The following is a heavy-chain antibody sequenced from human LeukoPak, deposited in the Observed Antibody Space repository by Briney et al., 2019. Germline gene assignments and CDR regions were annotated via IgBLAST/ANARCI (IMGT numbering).Heavy chain of an antibody. J-gene: IGHJ6*03. CDR2: IWYGGTNK. CDR1: GFSFSGYG. V-gene: IGHV3-30*18. Sequence: GTSLRLSCAASGFSFSGYGMHWVRQAPGKGLEWVAVIWYGGTNKYYADSVKGRFTISRDNSKNTLYLQMNSLRAEDTAVYYCAKDGLTYCGGDCYIEYYYMDVWGKGTTVTVSS. D-gene: IGHD2-21*01. CDR3: AKDGLTYCGGDCYIEYYYMDV.